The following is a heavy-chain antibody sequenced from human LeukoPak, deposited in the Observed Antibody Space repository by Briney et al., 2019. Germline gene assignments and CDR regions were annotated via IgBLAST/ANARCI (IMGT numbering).Heavy chain of an antibody. CDR3: ARDYSSSWLRPYYYYGMDV. CDR2: IYTSGST. V-gene: IGHV4-4*07. D-gene: IGHD6-13*01. CDR1: GGSISSYY. J-gene: IGHJ6*02. Sequence: SETLSLTCTVSGGSISSYYWSWIRQPAGKGLEWIGRIYTSGSTNYNPSLKSRVTMSVDTSKNQFSLKLSSVTAADTAVYYCARDYSSSWLRPYYYYGMDVWGQGTTVTVSS.